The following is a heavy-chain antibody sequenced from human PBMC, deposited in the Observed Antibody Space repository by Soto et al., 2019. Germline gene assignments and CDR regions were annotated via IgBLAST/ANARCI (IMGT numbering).Heavy chain of an antibody. Sequence: GASVKVSCEASGYTFTSYGISCVRQAPGQGLEWMGWISAYNGNTNYAQKLQGRVTMTTYTSTSTAYMELRSLRSDDTAVYYCARVRIVVVINGDNDAFDIWGQGTMVTVSS. J-gene: IGHJ3*02. CDR2: ISAYNGNT. D-gene: IGHD3-22*01. CDR1: GYTFTSYG. CDR3: ARVRIVVVINGDNDAFDI. V-gene: IGHV1-18*01.